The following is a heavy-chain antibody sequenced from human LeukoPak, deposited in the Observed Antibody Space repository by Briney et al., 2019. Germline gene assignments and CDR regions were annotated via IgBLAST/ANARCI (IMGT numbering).Heavy chain of an antibody. J-gene: IGHJ4*02. CDR3: AREFNRYYDSSGYLVDY. Sequence: QPGRSLRLSCAASGFTFSSYGMHWVRQAPGKGLEWVAVISYDGSNKYYADSVKGRFTISRDNSKNTLYLQMNSLRAEDTAVYYCAREFNRYYDSSGYLVDYWGQGTLVTVSS. D-gene: IGHD3-22*01. CDR2: ISYDGSNK. CDR1: GFTFSSYG. V-gene: IGHV3-30*03.